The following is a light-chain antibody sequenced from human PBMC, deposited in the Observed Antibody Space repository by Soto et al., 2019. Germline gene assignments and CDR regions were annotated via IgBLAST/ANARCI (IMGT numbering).Light chain of an antibody. V-gene: IGKV3-15*01. CDR1: QSGYSN. J-gene: IGKJ4*01. Sequence: EIVMTQSPATLSVSPGERATLSCLASQSGYSNLAWYQQKPGQAPRLLIYHASTRATGIPARLSGGGSGTEFTITISSLQSEDFAGYYCQQYTKLQLTCGGGTKVEIK. CDR2: HAS. CDR3: QQYTKLQLT.